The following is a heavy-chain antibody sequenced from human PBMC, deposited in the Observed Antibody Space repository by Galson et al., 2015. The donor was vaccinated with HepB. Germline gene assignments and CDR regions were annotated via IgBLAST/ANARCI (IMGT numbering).Heavy chain of an antibody. CDR2: ISYDGSNK. V-gene: IGHV3-30*18. CDR1: GFTFSSYG. J-gene: IGHJ4*02. D-gene: IGHD1-26*01. Sequence: SLRLSCAASGFTFSSYGMHWVRQAPGKGLEWVAVISYDGSNKYYADSVKGRFTISRDNSKNTLYLQMNSLRAEDTAVYYCAKEISYMGAGIFDYWGQGTLVTVSS. CDR3: AKEISYMGAGIFDY.